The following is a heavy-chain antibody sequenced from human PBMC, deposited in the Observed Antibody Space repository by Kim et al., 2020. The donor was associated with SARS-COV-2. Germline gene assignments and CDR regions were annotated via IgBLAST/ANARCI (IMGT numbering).Heavy chain of an antibody. CDR1: GGSISSSSYY. V-gene: IGHV4-39*01. J-gene: IGHJ4*02. D-gene: IGHD3-22*01. Sequence: SETLSLTCTVSGGSISSSSYYWGWIRQPPGKGLEWIGSIYYSGSTYYNPSLKSRVTISVDTSKNQFSLKLSSVTAADTAVYYCAAIVVVSSGYYYLTTNYFDYWGQGTLVTVSS. CDR3: AAIVVVSSGYYYLTTNYFDY. CDR2: IYYSGST.